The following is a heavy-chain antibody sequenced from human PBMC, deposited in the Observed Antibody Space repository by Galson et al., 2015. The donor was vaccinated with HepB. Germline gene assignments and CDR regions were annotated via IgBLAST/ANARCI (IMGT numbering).Heavy chain of an antibody. CDR1: GFTFSSYS. Sequence: SLRLSCAASGFTFSSYSMNWVRQAPGKGLEWVSSISSSSSYIYYADSVKGRFTISRDNAKNSLYLQMNSLRAEDTAVYYCARDMHGYNYLDYYYGMDVWGQGTTVTVSS. CDR2: ISSSSSYI. CDR3: ARDMHGYNYLDYYYGMDV. V-gene: IGHV3-21*01. J-gene: IGHJ6*02. D-gene: IGHD5-24*01.